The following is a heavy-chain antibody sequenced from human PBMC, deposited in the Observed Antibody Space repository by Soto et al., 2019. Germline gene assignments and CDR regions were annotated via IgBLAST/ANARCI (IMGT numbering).Heavy chain of an antibody. CDR1: GGSISSSSYY. D-gene: IGHD1-7*01. V-gene: IGHV4-39*02. Sequence: SETLSLTCTVSGGSISSSSYYWGWIRQPPGKGLEWIGSIYYSGSTYHNPSLKSRVTISVDTSKNQFSLKLSSVTAADTAVYYCAREPYITGTTGRDDAFDIWGQGTMVTVSS. J-gene: IGHJ3*02. CDR3: AREPYITGTTGRDDAFDI. CDR2: IYYSGST.